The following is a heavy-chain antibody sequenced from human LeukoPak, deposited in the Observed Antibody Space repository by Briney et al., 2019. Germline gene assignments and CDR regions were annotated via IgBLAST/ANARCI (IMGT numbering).Heavy chain of an antibody. Sequence: SETLSLTCTVSGGSISGYYWSWIRQPPGKGLEWIGYIYSSGTTNYNPSLKSQITISLDTSKNQFSLKLSSVTAADTAVYYCARDYPSGRVYYYYYGMDVWGQGTTVTVSS. CDR2: IYSSGTT. V-gene: IGHV4-59*01. CDR3: ARDYPSGRVYYYYYGMDV. J-gene: IGHJ6*02. CDR1: GGSISGYY.